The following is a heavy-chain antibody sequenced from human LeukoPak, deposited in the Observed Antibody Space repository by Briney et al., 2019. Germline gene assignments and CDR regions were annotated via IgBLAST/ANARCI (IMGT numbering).Heavy chain of an antibody. Sequence: GGSLRLSCAASGFTFGDYAMHWVRQAPGKGLEWVSGISWNSGSIGYADSVKGRFTISRDNAKNCLYLQMNSLRAEDTALYYCAKDISGPRPPYYYYGMDVWGQGTTVTVSS. CDR3: AKDISGPRPPYYYYGMDV. D-gene: IGHD1-14*01. CDR1: GFTFGDYA. CDR2: ISWNSGSI. J-gene: IGHJ6*02. V-gene: IGHV3-9*01.